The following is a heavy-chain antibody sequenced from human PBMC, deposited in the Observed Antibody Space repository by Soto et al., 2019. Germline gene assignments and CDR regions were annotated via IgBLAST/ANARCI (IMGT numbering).Heavy chain of an antibody. D-gene: IGHD6-19*01. J-gene: IGHJ6*02. CDR1: GGSVSSGSYY. Sequence: ETLSLTCTVSGGSVSSGSYYWSWIRQPPGKGLEWIGYIYYSGSTNYNPSLKSRVTISVDTSKNQFSLKLSSVTAADTAVYYCAKEAGIAVAGTRYYYGMDVWGQGTTVTVSS. CDR3: AKEAGIAVAGTRYYYGMDV. CDR2: IYYSGST. V-gene: IGHV4-61*01.